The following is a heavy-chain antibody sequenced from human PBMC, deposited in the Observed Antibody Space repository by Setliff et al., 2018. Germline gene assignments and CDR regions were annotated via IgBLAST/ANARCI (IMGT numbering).Heavy chain of an antibody. Sequence: SETLSLTCTVSGGSITSFYWSWIRQPAGKGLEWIGRVYASGVTKYNPSLKSRVTMTVDTSKSQFSLKLNSVTAADTAVYYCARVFTIFGVSQTYLDYWGQGTQVTVSS. CDR3: ARVFTIFGVSQTYLDY. J-gene: IGHJ4*02. CDR1: GGSITSFY. CDR2: VYASGVT. V-gene: IGHV4-4*07. D-gene: IGHD3-3*01.